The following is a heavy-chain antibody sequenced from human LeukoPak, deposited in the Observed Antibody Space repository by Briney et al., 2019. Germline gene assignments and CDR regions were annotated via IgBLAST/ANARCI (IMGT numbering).Heavy chain of an antibody. CDR1: GGSFSGYY. J-gene: IGHJ5*02. V-gene: IGHV4-39*01. Sequence: KASETLSLTCGVYGGSFSGYYWGWIRQPPGKGLEWIGSIYYSGSTYYNPSLKSRVTISVDTSKNQFSLKLSSVTAADTAVYYCVRHPDYGDPTYNWFDPWGQGTLVTVSS. CDR3: VRHPDYGDPTYNWFDP. D-gene: IGHD4-17*01. CDR2: IYYSGST.